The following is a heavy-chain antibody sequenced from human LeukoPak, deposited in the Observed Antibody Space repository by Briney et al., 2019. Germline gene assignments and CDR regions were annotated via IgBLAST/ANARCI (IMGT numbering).Heavy chain of an antibody. CDR1: GFTFSRYS. D-gene: IGHD5-18*01. V-gene: IGHV3-21*01. CDR3: ASRPSVDTAMVTDY. J-gene: IGHJ4*02. Sequence: AGGSLRLSCAASGFTFSRYSMNSVRQAPGKGLEWVSSISSSSSYIYYADSVKGRFTISRDNAKNSLYLQMYSLRAEDTAVYYCASRPSVDTAMVTDYWGQGTLVTVSS. CDR2: ISSSSSYI.